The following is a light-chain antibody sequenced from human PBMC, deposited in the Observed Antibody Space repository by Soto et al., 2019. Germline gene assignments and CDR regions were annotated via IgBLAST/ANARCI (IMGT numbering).Light chain of an antibody. Sequence: DIQMTQSPSSLSASVGDRVTITCRASQGIRNDLGWYQQRQGKAPKRRIYAASSLQIGVPSRFSGSGSGTVFTLTINILQPEDFATYYFIQHNSYPWTFGQGTKVEIK. CDR2: AAS. CDR3: IQHNSYPWT. CDR1: QGIRND. V-gene: IGKV1-17*01. J-gene: IGKJ1*01.